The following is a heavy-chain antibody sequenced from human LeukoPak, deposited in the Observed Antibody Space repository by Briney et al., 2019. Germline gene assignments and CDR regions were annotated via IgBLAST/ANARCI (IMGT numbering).Heavy chain of an antibody. D-gene: IGHD6-13*01. CDR1: GFTFSSYW. CDR3: ARGGQRSSWYVVGYMDV. J-gene: IGHJ6*03. CDR2: INTDGSST. V-gene: IGHV3-74*01. Sequence: GGSLRLSCAASGFTFSSYWMHWVRQAPGKGLVWVSRINTDGSSTSYADSVKGRFTISRDNAKNTLYLQMNSLRAEDTAVYYCARGGQRSSWYVVGYMDVWGKGTTVTVSS.